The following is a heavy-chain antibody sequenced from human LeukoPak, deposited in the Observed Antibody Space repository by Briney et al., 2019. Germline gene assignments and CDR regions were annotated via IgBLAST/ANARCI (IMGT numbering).Heavy chain of an antibody. D-gene: IGHD2-15*01. V-gene: IGHV3-21*01. CDR3: ARWRRYCSGGSCYLFDY. J-gene: IGHJ4*02. Sequence: GSLRLSCAASGFTFSSYSMNWVLQAPGKGLEWVSSISSSSSYIYYADSVKGRFTISRDNAKNSLYLQMNSLRAEDTAVYYCARWRRYCSGGSCYLFDYWGQGTLVTVSS. CDR2: ISSSSSYI. CDR1: GFTFSSYS.